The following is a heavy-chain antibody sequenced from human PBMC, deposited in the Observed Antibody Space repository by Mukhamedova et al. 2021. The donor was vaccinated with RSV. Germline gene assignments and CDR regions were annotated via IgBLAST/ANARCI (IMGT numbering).Heavy chain of an antibody. V-gene: IGHV3-11*06. Sequence: KGRFTISRDDAKNSLYLQMNSLRAEDTAVYYCARGGTRRYYHYYMDVWGQGTTVTVSS. J-gene: IGHJ6*02. CDR3: ARGGTRRYYHYYMDV. D-gene: IGHD1-1*01.